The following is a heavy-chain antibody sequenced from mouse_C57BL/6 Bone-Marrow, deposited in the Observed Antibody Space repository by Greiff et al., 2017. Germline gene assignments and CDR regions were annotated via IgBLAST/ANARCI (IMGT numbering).Heavy chain of an antibody. Sequence: EVQLQQSGPVLVKPGASVKMSCKASGYTFTDYYMNWVKQSHGKSLEWIGVINPYNGGTSYNQKFKGKATLTVDKSSSTAYMELNSLTSEDSAVYYCARGGTARAMDYWGQGTSVTVSS. CDR3: ARGGTARAMDY. V-gene: IGHV1-19*01. CDR1: GYTFTDYY. J-gene: IGHJ4*01. CDR2: INPYNGGT. D-gene: IGHD3-2*01.